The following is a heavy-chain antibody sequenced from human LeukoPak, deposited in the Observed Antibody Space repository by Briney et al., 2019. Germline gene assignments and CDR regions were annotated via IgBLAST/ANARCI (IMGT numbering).Heavy chain of an antibody. D-gene: IGHD3-10*01. V-gene: IGHV3-23*01. CDR2: IGAGDKYT. CDR1: GFTLRNYA. J-gene: IGHJ4*02. CDR3: AKDHHYGSGTVGH. Sequence: GGSLRLSCAASGFTLRNYAMSWVRQAPGKGLEWVSSIGAGDKYTYYGDSVKGRFTISRENSKNTLYLQMNTLRAEDTAVYFCAKDHHYGSGTVGHWGQGTLVTVSS.